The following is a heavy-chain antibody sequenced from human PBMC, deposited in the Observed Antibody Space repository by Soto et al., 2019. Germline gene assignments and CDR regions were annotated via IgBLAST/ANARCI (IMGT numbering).Heavy chain of an antibody. D-gene: IGHD3-10*01. J-gene: IGHJ6*02. CDR2: IKQDGSEK. CDR3: ARAMVRGVKDHYYYYGMDV. Sequence: GGSLRLSCAASGFTFSSYWMSWVRQAPGKGLEWVANIKQDGSEKYYVDSVKGRFTISRDNAKNSLYLQMNSLRAEDTAVYYCARAMVRGVKDHYYYYGMDVWGQGTTVTVSS. V-gene: IGHV3-7*05. CDR1: GFTFSSYW.